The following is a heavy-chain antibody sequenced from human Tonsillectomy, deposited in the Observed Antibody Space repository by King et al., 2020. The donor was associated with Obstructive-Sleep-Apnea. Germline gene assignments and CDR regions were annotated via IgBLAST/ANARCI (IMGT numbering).Heavy chain of an antibody. V-gene: IGHV3-11*01. CDR2: ISSSGSPK. CDR1: RFTFSYYY. Sequence: VQLVESGGGLVKPGGSLRLSCAASRFTFSYYYMSWIRQAPGKGLECVSYISSSGSPKYYADSVKGRFTISRENAKNSLYLQMNSLRAEDTAVYYCARDYGSSGYFDCWGQGTLVTVSS. CDR3: ARDYGSSGYFDC. D-gene: IGHD6-19*01. J-gene: IGHJ4*02.